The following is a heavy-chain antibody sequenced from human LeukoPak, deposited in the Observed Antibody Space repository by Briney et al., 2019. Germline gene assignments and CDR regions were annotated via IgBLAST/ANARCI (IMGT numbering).Heavy chain of an antibody. Sequence: GETLRLSCVASGFTFNTYNMNWVRQAPGKGLEWVSSITSSSSYIYYADSVKGRFTISRDNAKSSLYLQMNSLRDEDTAVYYCARDPYSGNYGDYYYYYMDVWGKGTTVTISS. CDR1: GFTFNTYN. J-gene: IGHJ6*03. CDR3: ARDPYSGNYGDYYYYYMDV. D-gene: IGHD1-26*01. CDR2: ITSSSSYI. V-gene: IGHV3-21*01.